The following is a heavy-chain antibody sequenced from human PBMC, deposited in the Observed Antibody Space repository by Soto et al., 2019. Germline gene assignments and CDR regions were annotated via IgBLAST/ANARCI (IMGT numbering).Heavy chain of an antibody. Sequence: SVKVSCKASGFTFTSSAMQWVRQARGQRLEWIGWIVVGSGNTNYAQKFQERVTITRDMSTSTAYMELSSLRSEDTAVYYCAAENYYDSSGSSRWGQGTLVTVSS. CDR1: GFTFTSSA. CDR3: AAENYYDSSGSSR. V-gene: IGHV1-58*02. J-gene: IGHJ4*02. CDR2: IVVGSGNT. D-gene: IGHD3-22*01.